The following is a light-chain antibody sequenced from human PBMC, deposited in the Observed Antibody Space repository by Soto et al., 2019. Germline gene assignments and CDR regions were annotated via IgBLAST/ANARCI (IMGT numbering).Light chain of an antibody. V-gene: IGKV3-20*01. CDR1: RTDSSNC. J-gene: IGKJ1*01. Sequence: TLSAVSLSLYRGERATLSCRAKRTDSSNCLACYQQRPGQAPRLLIYGASSMTTSIPDRFSGSGSGTEFTLTISRLEPEDFAVYYCQQDSSPPWTFGHGTKVDIK. CDR3: QQDSSPPWT. CDR2: GAS.